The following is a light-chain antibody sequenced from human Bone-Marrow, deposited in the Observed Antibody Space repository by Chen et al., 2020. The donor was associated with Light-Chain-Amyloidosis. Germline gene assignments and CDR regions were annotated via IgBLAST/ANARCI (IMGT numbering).Light chain of an antibody. CDR2: DDS. Sequence: SYVLTQPSSVSVAPGQTATIACGGNNIGSTSVHWYQQTPGQAPLLVVYDDSDRPSGIPAGLSGANAGNTATLTIRRVEAGDAADYYCQVWDRSSDRPVFGGGTKLTVL. J-gene: IGLJ3*02. CDR1: NIGSTS. CDR3: QVWDRSSDRPV. V-gene: IGLV3-21*02.